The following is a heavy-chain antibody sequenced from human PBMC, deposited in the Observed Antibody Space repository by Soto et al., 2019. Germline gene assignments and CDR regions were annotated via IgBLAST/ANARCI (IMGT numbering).Heavy chain of an antibody. CDR3: ARSPIAARRTRGIDY. CDR2: MNPNSGNT. V-gene: IGHV1-8*01. Sequence: ASVKVSCKASGYTFTSYDINWVRQATGQGLEWMGRMNPNSGNTGYAQKFQGRVTMTRNTSISTAYMELSSLRSEDTAVYYCARSPIAARRTRGIDYWGQGTLVTVSS. CDR1: GYTFTSYD. J-gene: IGHJ4*02. D-gene: IGHD6-6*01.